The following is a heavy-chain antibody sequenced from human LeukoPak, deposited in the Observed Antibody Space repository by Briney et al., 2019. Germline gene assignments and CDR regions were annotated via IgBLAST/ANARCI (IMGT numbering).Heavy chain of an antibody. CDR1: GFSFSNYA. D-gene: IGHD3-10*01. Sequence: PGGSLRLSCAGSGFSFSNYAMNWVRQAPGKGLEWVSSISGSSSDIYYADSMKGRLTISRDNAKNSVYLQMNSLRAEDTAVYYCARSKGSGSYYPDAFDIWGQGTMVTVSS. V-gene: IGHV3-21*01. CDR2: ISGSSSDI. J-gene: IGHJ3*02. CDR3: ARSKGSGSYYPDAFDI.